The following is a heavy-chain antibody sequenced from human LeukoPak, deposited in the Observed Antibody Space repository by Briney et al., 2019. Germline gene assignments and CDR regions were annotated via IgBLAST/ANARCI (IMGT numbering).Heavy chain of an antibody. CDR3: AKDQSRYSSGWYVSDYFDY. CDR1: GFTFSSYA. Sequence: GGSLRLSCAASGFTFSSYAMSWVRQAPGKGLEWVSAISGSGGSTYYAGSVKGRFTISRDNSKNTLYLQMNSMRAEDTAVYYCAKDQSRYSSGWYVSDYFDYWGQGTLVTVSS. D-gene: IGHD6-19*01. J-gene: IGHJ4*02. V-gene: IGHV3-23*01. CDR2: ISGSGGST.